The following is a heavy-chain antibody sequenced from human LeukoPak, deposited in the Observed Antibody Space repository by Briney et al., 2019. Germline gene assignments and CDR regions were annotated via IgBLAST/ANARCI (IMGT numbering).Heavy chain of an antibody. CDR2: IYHSGST. CDR1: GYSISSGYY. Sequence: SETLSLTCAVSGYSISSGYYWGWIRQPPGKGLEWIGSIYHSGSTYYNPSLKSRVTMSVDTSKNQFSLKLSSVTAADTAVYYCASGSSLVWFDPWGQGTLVTVSS. J-gene: IGHJ5*02. D-gene: IGHD6-13*01. V-gene: IGHV4-38-2*01. CDR3: ASGSSLVWFDP.